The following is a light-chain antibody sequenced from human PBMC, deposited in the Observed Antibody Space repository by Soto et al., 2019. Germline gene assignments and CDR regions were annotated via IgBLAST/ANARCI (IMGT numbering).Light chain of an antibody. CDR1: QSISSW. Sequence: DIQMTQSPSTLSASVGDRVTITCRASQSISSWLAWYQQKPGKAPKLLIYKASSLESGVPSRFSGSGSGTEFTLTISSLQPDDFTTYYCQQYNSYSLTFGQRTKLEIK. J-gene: IGKJ1*01. CDR2: KAS. CDR3: QQYNSYSLT. V-gene: IGKV1-5*03.